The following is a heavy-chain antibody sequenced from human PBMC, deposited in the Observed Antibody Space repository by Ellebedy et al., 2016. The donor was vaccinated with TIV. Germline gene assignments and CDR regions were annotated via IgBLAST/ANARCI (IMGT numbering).Heavy chain of an antibody. D-gene: IGHD2-15*01. CDR1: GGTFSSYA. J-gene: IGHJ4*02. Sequence: SVKVSXXASGGTFSSYAISWVRQAPGQGLEWMGGIIPIFGTANYAQKFQGRVTITADESTSTAYMELSSLRSEDTAVYYCARGEEAFYCSGGSCYSSPFDYWGQGTLVTVSS. CDR3: ARGEEAFYCSGGSCYSSPFDY. CDR2: IIPIFGTA. V-gene: IGHV1-69*13.